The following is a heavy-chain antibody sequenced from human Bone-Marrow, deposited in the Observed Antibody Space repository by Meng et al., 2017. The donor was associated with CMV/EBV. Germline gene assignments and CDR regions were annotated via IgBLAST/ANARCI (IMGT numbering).Heavy chain of an antibody. CDR3: ARDLGEGQLVQDDY. D-gene: IGHD6-6*01. V-gene: IGHV1-69*04. Sequence: SVKVSCKASGGTFSSYTISWVRQAPGQGLEWMGRIIPILGIANYAQKFQGRVTITADKSTNTAYMELSSLRSEDTAVYYCARDLGEGQLVQDDYWGQGTLVTVSS. J-gene: IGHJ4*02. CDR1: GGTFSSYT. CDR2: IIPILGIA.